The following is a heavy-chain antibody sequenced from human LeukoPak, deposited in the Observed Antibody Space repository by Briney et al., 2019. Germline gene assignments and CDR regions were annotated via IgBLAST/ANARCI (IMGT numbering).Heavy chain of an antibody. D-gene: IGHD3-10*01. Sequence: ASVKVSCKASGYTFTSYYMHWVRQAPGQGLEWMGIINPSGGSTSYAQKFQGRVTMTRDTSTSTVYMELSSLRSEDTAVYYCARDLANYYGSGSGQGYRGQGTLVTVSS. CDR1: GYTFTSYY. CDR2: INPSGGST. CDR3: ARDLANYYGSGSGQGY. V-gene: IGHV1-46*01. J-gene: IGHJ4*02.